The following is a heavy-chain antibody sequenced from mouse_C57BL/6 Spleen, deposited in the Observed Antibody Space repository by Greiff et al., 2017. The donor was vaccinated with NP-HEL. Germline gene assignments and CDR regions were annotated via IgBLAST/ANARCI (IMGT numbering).Heavy chain of an antibody. J-gene: IGHJ2*01. CDR2: IDPEDGET. CDR3: ARSGYDYDIDY. Sequence: EVQLQQSGAELVKPGASVKLSCTASGFNIKDYYMHWVKQRTEQGLEWIGRIDPEDGETNYAPKFQGQATITSDASANTAYLQLSSMTSEDTAVYYCARSGYDYDIDYWGQGTTLTVSS. CDR1: GFNIKDYY. D-gene: IGHD2-4*01. V-gene: IGHV14-2*01.